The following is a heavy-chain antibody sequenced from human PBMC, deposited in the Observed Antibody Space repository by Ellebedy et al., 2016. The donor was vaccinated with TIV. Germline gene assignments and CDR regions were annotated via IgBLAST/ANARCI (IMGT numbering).Heavy chain of an antibody. CDR1: GGSFSGYY. D-gene: IGHD2-2*01. CDR2: INHSGST. CDR3: ATTHCSSTSCNLAY. J-gene: IGHJ4*02. V-gene: IGHV4-34*01. Sequence: SETLSLTXAVYGGSFSGYYWSWIRQPPGKGLEWIGEINHSGSTNYNPSLKSRVTISVDTSKNQFSLKLSSVTAADTAVYYCATTHCSSTSCNLAYWGQGTLVTVSS.